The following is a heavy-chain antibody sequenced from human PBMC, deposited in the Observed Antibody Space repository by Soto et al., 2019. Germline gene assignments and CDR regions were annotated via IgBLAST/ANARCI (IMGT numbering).Heavy chain of an antibody. Sequence: QVQLVESGGGVVQPGRSLRLSCAASGFTFSSYAMHWVRQAPGKGLEWVAVISYDGSNKYYADSVKGRFTISRDNSKNTLYLQMNSLRAEDTAVYYCASDPNYGDYGRFDYWGQGTLVTVSS. J-gene: IGHJ4*02. CDR2: ISYDGSNK. CDR3: ASDPNYGDYGRFDY. V-gene: IGHV3-30-3*01. CDR1: GFTFSSYA. D-gene: IGHD4-17*01.